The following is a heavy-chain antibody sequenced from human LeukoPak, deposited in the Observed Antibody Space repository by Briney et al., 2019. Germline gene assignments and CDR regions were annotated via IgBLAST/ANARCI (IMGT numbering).Heavy chain of an antibody. D-gene: IGHD3-22*01. CDR1: GDSFTKYY. CDR2: VPGSGST. Sequence: PSETLSLTCTVSGDSFTKYYWNWIRQAPGKGLEWIGYVPGSGSTKYNPSLKSRVSMSADTSKNQLSLQLTSLSAADTAVYYCVRARGYFVPDSWGPGTLVTVSS. CDR3: VRARGYFVPDS. J-gene: IGHJ4*02. V-gene: IGHV4-59*01.